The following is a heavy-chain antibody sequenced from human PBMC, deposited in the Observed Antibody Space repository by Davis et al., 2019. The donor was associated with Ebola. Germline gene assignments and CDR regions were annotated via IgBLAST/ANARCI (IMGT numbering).Heavy chain of an antibody. D-gene: IGHD4-17*01. V-gene: IGHV1-24*01. CDR2: FDHEDGET. CDR3: ATGSYGDYGATGFDP. J-gene: IGHJ5*02. Sequence: AASVKVSCKASGYTFTSYGISWVRQAPGQGLEWMGGFDHEDGETIYAQKFQGRVTMTEDTSTDTAYMELSNLRSEDTAVYYCATGSYGDYGATGFDPWGQGTLVTVSS. CDR1: GYTFTSYG.